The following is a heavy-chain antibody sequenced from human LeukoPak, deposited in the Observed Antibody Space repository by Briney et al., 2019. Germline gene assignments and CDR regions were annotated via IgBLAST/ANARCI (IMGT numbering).Heavy chain of an antibody. Sequence: GGSLRLSCAASGFTFSSYAMTWVRQAPGKGLEWISAISGSAYSTSYADSVKGRFTISRDNSKNTFYLQMNSLRAEDTAIYYCARNTSGFKLGDAFDIWDQGTMVTVSS. CDR3: ARNTSGFKLGDAFDI. CDR1: GFTFSSYA. J-gene: IGHJ3*02. CDR2: ISGSAYST. V-gene: IGHV3-23*01. D-gene: IGHD3-22*01.